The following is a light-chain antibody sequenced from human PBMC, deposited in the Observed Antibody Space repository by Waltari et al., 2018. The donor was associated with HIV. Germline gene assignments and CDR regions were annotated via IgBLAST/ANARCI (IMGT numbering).Light chain of an antibody. V-gene: IGKV3-20*01. CDR1: QSVSSSY. CDR3: QQYGGSPPIT. J-gene: IGKJ5*01. Sequence: EIVLTQSPGTLSLSPGETATLSCRASQSVSSSYLAWYQQKPGQAPRLLIYGASSRATGIPVRFSGSGSGTDFTLTISRLEPEDFAVYYCQQYGGSPPITFGQGTRLAIK. CDR2: GAS.